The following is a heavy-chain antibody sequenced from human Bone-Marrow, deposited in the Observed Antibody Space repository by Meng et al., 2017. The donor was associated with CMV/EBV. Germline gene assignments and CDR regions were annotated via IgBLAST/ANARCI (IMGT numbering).Heavy chain of an antibody. V-gene: IGHV3-48*03. Sequence: GESLKISCAASGFTFSSYEMNWVRQAPGKGLEWVSYISSSGSTIYYADSVKGRFTISRDNAKNSPYLQMNSLRAEDTAVYYCARDPKKYYDFWSGYYPAGDGMDVWGQGTTVTVSS. CDR2: ISSSGSTI. D-gene: IGHD3-3*01. J-gene: IGHJ6*02. CDR3: ARDPKKYYDFWSGYYPAGDGMDV. CDR1: GFTFSSYE.